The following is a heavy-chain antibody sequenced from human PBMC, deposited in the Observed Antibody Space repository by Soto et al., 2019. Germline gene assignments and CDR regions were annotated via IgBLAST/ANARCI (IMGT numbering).Heavy chain of an antibody. Sequence: SVKVSCKASGGTFSSYAISWVRQAPGQGLEWMGGIIPIFGTANYAQKFQGRVTITADESTSTAYMELSSLRSEDTAVYYCRVLRFLEWFPKARYYYYGMDVWGQGTTVTVSS. V-gene: IGHV1-69*13. CDR1: GGTFSSYA. D-gene: IGHD3-3*01. CDR2: IIPIFGTA. J-gene: IGHJ6*02. CDR3: RVLRFLEWFPKARYYYYGMDV.